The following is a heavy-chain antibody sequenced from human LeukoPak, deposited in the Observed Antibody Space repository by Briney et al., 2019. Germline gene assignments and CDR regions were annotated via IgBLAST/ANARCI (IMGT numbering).Heavy chain of an antibody. D-gene: IGHD6-13*01. V-gene: IGHV3-23*01. CDR2: ISGSGGST. CDR1: GFTFSSYA. Sequence: GGSLRLSCAASGFTFSSYAMSWVRQAPGKGLEWVSAISGSGGSTYYADSVKGRFTISRDNSKNTLYLQMNSLRTEDTALYYCAKGHSSSVYYYYGMDVWGQGTTVTVSS. CDR3: AKGHSSSVYYYYGMDV. J-gene: IGHJ6*02.